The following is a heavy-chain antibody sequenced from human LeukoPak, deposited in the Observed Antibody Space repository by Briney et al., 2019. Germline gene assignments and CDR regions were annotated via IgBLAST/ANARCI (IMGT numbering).Heavy chain of an antibody. Sequence: GGSLRLSCVASGFSFSSYSMNWVRQAPGKGLEWVANIKQDGSDKYYVDSVKGRFTMSRDNAKNSLFLQMNSLRAEDTAVYYCARGLGYCSSTSCYVDEFDYWGQGTLVTVSS. D-gene: IGHD2-2*01. CDR2: IKQDGSDK. CDR3: ARGLGYCSSTSCYVDEFDY. V-gene: IGHV3-7*01. CDR1: GFSFSSYS. J-gene: IGHJ4*02.